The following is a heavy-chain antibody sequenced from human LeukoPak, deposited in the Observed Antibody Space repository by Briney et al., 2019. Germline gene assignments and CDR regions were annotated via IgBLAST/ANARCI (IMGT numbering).Heavy chain of an antibody. CDR1: GFTFSSYA. V-gene: IGHV3-23*01. CDR3: AKDGHDYGDYEPYYFDY. Sequence: PGGSLRLSCAASGFTFSSYAMSWVRQAPGKGLEWVSAISGSGGSTYYADSVKGRFTISRDNSKNTLYLQMNSLRAEDTAVYYCAKDGHDYGDYEPYYFDYWGQGTLVTVSS. D-gene: IGHD4-17*01. J-gene: IGHJ4*02. CDR2: ISGSGGST.